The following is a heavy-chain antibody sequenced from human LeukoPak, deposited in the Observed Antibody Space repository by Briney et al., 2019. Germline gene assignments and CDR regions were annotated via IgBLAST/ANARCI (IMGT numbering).Heavy chain of an antibody. V-gene: IGHV4-39*02. CDR2: IYYSGST. J-gene: IGHJ6*03. CDR3: ARDHYYYYYYMDV. CDR1: GGSISSSSYY. Sequence: SETLSLTCTVSGGSISSSSYYWGWIRQPPGRGLEWIGNIYYSGSTYYNPSLKSRVTISVDTSKNHFSLKLSSVTAADTAVYYCARDHYYYYYYMDVWGKGTTVTISS.